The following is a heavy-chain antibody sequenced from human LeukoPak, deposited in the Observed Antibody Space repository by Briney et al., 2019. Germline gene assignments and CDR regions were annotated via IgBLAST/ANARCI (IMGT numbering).Heavy chain of an antibody. J-gene: IGHJ3*02. Sequence: GRSLRLSCAASGFTFSSYGMHWVRQAPGKGLEWVAVIWYDGSNKYYADSVKGRFTISRDNSKNTLYLQMNSLRAEDTAVYYCAKGGQVVPAADAFDIWGQGTMVTVSS. CDR3: AKGGQVVPAADAFDI. V-gene: IGHV3-33*06. CDR2: IWYDGSNK. CDR1: GFTFSSYG. D-gene: IGHD2-2*01.